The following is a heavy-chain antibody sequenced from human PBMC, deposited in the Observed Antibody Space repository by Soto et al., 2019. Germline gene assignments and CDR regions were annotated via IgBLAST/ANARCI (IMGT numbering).Heavy chain of an antibody. CDR2: IYPGDSDT. J-gene: IGHJ4*02. D-gene: IGHD3-22*01. CDR3: ARLRGSFYFDSSGYYEELEPGGFYFDY. V-gene: IGHV5-51*01. Sequence: GESLKISCKGSGYSFTSYWIGWVRQMPGKGLEWMGIIYPGDSDTRYSPTFQGQVTISADKSISTAYLQWSSLKVSDTAMYYCARLRGSFYFDSSGYYEELEPGGFYFDYWGQGTLVTVSS. CDR1: GYSFTSYW.